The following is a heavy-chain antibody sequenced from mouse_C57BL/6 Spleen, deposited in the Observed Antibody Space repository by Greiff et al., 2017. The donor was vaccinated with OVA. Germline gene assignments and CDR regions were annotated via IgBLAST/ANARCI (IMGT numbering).Heavy chain of an antibody. CDR2: IDPSDSYT. J-gene: IGHJ2*01. Sequence: QVQLQQPGAELVKPGASVQLSCKASGYTFTSYWMQWVKQRPGQGLEWIGEIDPSDSYTNYNQKFKGKATLTVDTSSSTAYMQLSSLTSEDSAVYYCARWESPGYFDYWGQGTTLTVSS. V-gene: IGHV1-50*01. CDR3: ARWESPGYFDY. D-gene: IGHD1-3*01. CDR1: GYTFTSYW.